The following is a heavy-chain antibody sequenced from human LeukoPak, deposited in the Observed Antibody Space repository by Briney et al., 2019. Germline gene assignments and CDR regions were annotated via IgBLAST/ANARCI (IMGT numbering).Heavy chain of an antibody. CDR3: AKAYCSGTRCYRDY. V-gene: IGHV3-23*01. Sequence: GGSLRLSCAASGFTFSSYAMNWVRQAPGKGLEWVSSINGSGGNTYYADSVKGRFTISRDNSKNTLYLQMNSLRAEDTALYYCAKAYCSGTRCYRDYWGQGTLVTVSS. CDR2: INGSGGNT. D-gene: IGHD2-2*01. CDR1: GFTFSSYA. J-gene: IGHJ4*02.